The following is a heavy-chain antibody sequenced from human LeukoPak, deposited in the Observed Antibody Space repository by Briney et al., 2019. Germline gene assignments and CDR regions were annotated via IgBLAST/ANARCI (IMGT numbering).Heavy chain of an antibody. V-gene: IGHV1-69*06. J-gene: IGHJ4*02. D-gene: IGHD2-2*02. CDR2: IIPIFGTA. Sequence: GASVKVSCKASGGTFSSYAISWVRQAPGQGLEWMGGIIPIFGTANYAQKFQGRVTITADKSTSTAYMELSSLRSEDTAVYYCAFQAYCSSTSCYRLLRVVDYWGQGTLVTVSS. CDR1: GGTFSSYA. CDR3: AFQAYCSSTSCYRLLRVVDY.